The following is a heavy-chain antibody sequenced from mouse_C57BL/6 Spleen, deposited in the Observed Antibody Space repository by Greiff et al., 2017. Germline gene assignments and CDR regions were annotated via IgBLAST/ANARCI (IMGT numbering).Heavy chain of an antibody. CDR3: ARGPFYHDYDGWYFDV. D-gene: IGHD2-4*01. V-gene: IGHV5-17*01. J-gene: IGHJ1*03. CDR2: ISSGSSTI. Sequence: EVKLMESGGGLVKPGGSLKLSCAASGFTFSDYGMHWVRQAPEKGLEWVAYISSGSSTIYYADTVKGRFTISRDNAKNTLFLQMTSLRSEDTAMYYCARGPFYHDYDGWYFDVWGTGTTVTVSS. CDR1: GFTFSDYG.